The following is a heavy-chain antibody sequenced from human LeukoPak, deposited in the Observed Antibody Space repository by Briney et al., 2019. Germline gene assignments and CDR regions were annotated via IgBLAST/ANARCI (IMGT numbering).Heavy chain of an antibody. V-gene: IGHV4-59*08. CDR3: ARLVFEAADGARFDY. J-gene: IGHJ4*02. CDR1: GGSISSYY. CDR2: IYYSGST. Sequence: SETLSLTCTVSGGSISSYYWSWIRQPPGKGLEWIGYIYYSGSTNYNPSLKSRVTISVDTSKNQFSLKLSSVTAADTAVYYCARLVFEAADGARFDYWGQGTLVTVSS. D-gene: IGHD6-13*01.